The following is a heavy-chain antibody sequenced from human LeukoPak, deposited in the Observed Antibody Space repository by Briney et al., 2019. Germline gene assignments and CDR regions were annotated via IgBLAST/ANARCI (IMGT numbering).Heavy chain of an antibody. CDR3: ASRPFETTVVPWDFY. CDR2: IRPMNSDV. J-gene: IGHJ4*02. Sequence: GEPLKISCRGSGYNLNTYWAAWVRRLPGKGLEWMGFIRPMNSDVRYSPSFQGQVTISADRSINTAYLQWSSLTASDTAMYYCASRPFETTVVPWDFYWGQGTQVTVSS. D-gene: IGHD4-23*01. V-gene: IGHV5-51*01. CDR1: GYNLNTYW.